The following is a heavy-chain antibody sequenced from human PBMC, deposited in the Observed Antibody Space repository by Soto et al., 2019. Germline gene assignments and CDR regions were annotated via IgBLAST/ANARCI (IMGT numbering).Heavy chain of an antibody. Sequence: EAQLLESGGALVRPGGSLRLSCPASGFTFSNYAMNWVRQAPGKGLAWVSVISGSGGSAYYADSVQGRFTISRDKSKNTLYLQMNSLRAEETAIYYCVREGSGSYSRGSFDFWGRGTMVTVS. CDR3: VREGSGSYSRGSFDF. D-gene: IGHD6-19*01. V-gene: IGHV3-23*01. J-gene: IGHJ3*01. CDR1: GFTFSNYA. CDR2: ISGSGGSA.